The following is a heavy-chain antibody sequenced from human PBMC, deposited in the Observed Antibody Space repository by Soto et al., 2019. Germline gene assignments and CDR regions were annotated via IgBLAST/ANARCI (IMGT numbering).Heavy chain of an antibody. CDR3: ASPAYCGGDCYSSAFDI. Sequence: SVKVSCKASGGTFSSYTISWVRQAPGQGLEWMGRIIPILGIANYAQKFQGRVTITADKSTSTAYMELSSLRSEDTAVYYCASPAYCGGDCYSSAFDIWGQGTMVTVSS. D-gene: IGHD2-21*02. CDR1: GGTFSSYT. V-gene: IGHV1-69*02. CDR2: IIPILGIA. J-gene: IGHJ3*02.